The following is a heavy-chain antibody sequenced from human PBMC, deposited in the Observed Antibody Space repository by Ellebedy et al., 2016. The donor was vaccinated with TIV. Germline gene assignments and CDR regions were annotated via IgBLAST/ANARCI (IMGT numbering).Heavy chain of an antibody. CDR2: IKSKTDGGTT. V-gene: IGHV3-15*01. J-gene: IGHJ3*02. Sequence: GESLKISCAASGFTFSNAWMSWVRQAPGKGLEWVGRIKSKTDGGTTDYAAPVKGRFTISRDDSKNTLYLQMNSLKSEDTAVYYCTTQLAVPAAIYAFDIWGQGTMVTVSS. D-gene: IGHD2-2*01. CDR1: GFTFSNAW. CDR3: TTQLAVPAAIYAFDI.